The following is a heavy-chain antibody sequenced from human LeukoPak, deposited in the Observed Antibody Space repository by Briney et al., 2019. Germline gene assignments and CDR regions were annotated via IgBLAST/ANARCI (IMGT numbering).Heavy chain of an antibody. D-gene: IGHD2-2*01. Sequence: GGSLRLSCAASGFTFSSYAMHWVRQAPGKGLEWVAVISYDGSNKYYADSVKGRFTISRDNSKNTLYLQMNSLRAEDTAVYYCAKDRWDIVVVPAAVLDYWGQGTLVTVSS. V-gene: IGHV3-30*04. J-gene: IGHJ4*02. CDR3: AKDRWDIVVVPAAVLDY. CDR2: ISYDGSNK. CDR1: GFTFSSYA.